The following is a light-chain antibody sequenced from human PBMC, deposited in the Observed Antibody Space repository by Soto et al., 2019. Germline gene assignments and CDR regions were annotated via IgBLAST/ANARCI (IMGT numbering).Light chain of an antibody. Sequence: EIVLTQSPGTLSLSPGERATLSCRASQSVRSSYLAWYQQKSGQAPRLLIYGASSRATGIPDRFSGSGSGTDFTLTISRLEPEDFAVSYCQQYGSPPWTFGQGTTVEIK. CDR2: GAS. CDR1: QSVRSSY. CDR3: QQYGSPPWT. V-gene: IGKV3-20*01. J-gene: IGKJ1*01.